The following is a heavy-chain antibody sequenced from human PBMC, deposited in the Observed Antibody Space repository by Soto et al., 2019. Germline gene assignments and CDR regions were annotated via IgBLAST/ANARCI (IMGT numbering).Heavy chain of an antibody. CDR3: ARAAGRSKLLPYYFDP. D-gene: IGHD3-10*01. CDR1: GYGFTTSA. CDR2: INPATGDT. V-gene: IGHV1-3*01. J-gene: IGHJ5*02. Sequence: GASVKVSCKASGYGFTTSAIHWVRQAPGQRLEWMGWINPATGDTKYSQNVRGRVTFALDTSATTAYMDLGSLSSHDTAVYYCARAAGRSKLLPYYFDPWGQGTLVTVSS.